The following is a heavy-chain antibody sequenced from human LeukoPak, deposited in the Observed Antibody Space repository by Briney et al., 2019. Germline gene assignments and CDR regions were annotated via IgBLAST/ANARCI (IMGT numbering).Heavy chain of an antibody. CDR2: ISAYNGDT. CDR1: GYTFTSYG. CDR3: ARDMALEYCSSTSCYPTYNWFDP. D-gene: IGHD2-2*01. Sequence: ASVKVSCKASGYTFTSYGISWVRQAPGQGLEWMGWISAYNGDTNYAQKLQGRVTMTTDTSTSTAYMELRSLRSDDTAVYYCARDMALEYCSSTSCYPTYNWFDPWGQGTLVTVSS. V-gene: IGHV1-18*01. J-gene: IGHJ5*02.